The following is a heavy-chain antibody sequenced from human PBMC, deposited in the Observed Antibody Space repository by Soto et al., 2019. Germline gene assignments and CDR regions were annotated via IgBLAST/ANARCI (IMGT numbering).Heavy chain of an antibody. J-gene: IGHJ4*02. V-gene: IGHV3-23*01. D-gene: IGHD4-17*01. CDR3: AKGRDYGGNFRDY. CDR1: GFTFSDYV. Sequence: EVQLLESGGGLVQPGGSLRLSCAASGFTFSDYVMSWVRQAPGKGLEWVSAIRGNGDATYTYYADSVKGRFTISRDNSQNTLYLHTNSLRADDTAVYYCAKGRDYGGNFRDYWGQGTLVTVSS. CDR2: IRGNGDATYT.